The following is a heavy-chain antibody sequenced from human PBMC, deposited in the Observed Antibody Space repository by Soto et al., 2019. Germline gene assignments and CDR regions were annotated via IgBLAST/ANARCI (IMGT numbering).Heavy chain of an antibody. D-gene: IGHD3-16*01. CDR1: GGSISRYY. Sequence: SENLSLNCTVSGGSISRYYWRWIRQPPGKGLEWIGYIYYSGSTNYNPSLKSRVTISVDTSKNQFSLKLSSVTAADTAVYYCARRDDYFLGSYALDEDPLDIPGQGTIVS. V-gene: IGHV4-59*08. CDR3: ARRDDYFLGSYALDEDPLDI. CDR2: IYYSGST. J-gene: IGHJ3*02.